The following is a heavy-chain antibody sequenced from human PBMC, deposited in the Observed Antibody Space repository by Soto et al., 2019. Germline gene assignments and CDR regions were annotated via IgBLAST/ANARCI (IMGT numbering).Heavy chain of an antibody. CDR3: ARGHYGSLPGYFDC. V-gene: IGHV5-51*01. J-gene: IGHJ4*02. Sequence: WIGWVRQMPGKGLEWMGIIYPGDSDTRYSPSFQGQVTISADKSIRTAYLQWSSLKASDTAMYYCARGHYGSLPGYFDCWGQGTLVTVSS. D-gene: IGHD3-10*01. CDR2: IYPGDSDT. CDR1: W.